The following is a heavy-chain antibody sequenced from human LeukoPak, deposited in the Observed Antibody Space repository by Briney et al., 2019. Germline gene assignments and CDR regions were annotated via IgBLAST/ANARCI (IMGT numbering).Heavy chain of an antibody. CDR2: IYNSGST. V-gene: IGHV4-31*03. Sequence: SQTLSLTCTVSGGSISSGGYYWNWIRQHPGKGLEWIGYIYNSGSTYYNPSLKSRVTISVDTSKNQFSLKLSSVTAADTAVYYCARARPRRLGYCSSTSCHLNWFDPWGQGTLVTVSS. CDR3: ARARPRRLGYCSSTSCHLNWFDP. J-gene: IGHJ5*02. CDR1: GGSISSGGYY. D-gene: IGHD2-2*01.